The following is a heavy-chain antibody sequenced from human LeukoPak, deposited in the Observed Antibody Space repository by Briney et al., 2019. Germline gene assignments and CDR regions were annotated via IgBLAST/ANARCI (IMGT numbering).Heavy chain of an antibody. CDR1: VGTFISYT. CDR3: ARAELGDYGTPDY. D-gene: IGHD4-17*01. Sequence: GSAVQVSCKASVGTFISYTISWVRQAPGQGLEWMGRIIPILGIAKYAQKFRGRVMITADKFTSTAYKELRSLRSEDTAVYYCARAELGDYGTPDYWGQGTLVSVSS. CDR2: IIPILGIA. V-gene: IGHV1-69*02. J-gene: IGHJ4*02.